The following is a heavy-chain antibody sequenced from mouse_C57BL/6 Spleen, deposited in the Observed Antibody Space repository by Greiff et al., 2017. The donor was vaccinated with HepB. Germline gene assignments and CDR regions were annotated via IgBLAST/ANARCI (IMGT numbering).Heavy chain of an antibody. D-gene: IGHD1-1*01. J-gene: IGHJ1*03. Sequence: QVQLKQPGAELVRPGSSVKLSCKASGYTFTSYWMHWVKQRPIQGLEWIGNIDPSDSETHYNQKFKDKATLTVDKSSSTAYMQLSSLTSEDSAVYYCARFRDYGSSYWYFDVWGTGTTVTVSS. CDR1: GYTFTSYW. V-gene: IGHV1-52*01. CDR2: IDPSDSET. CDR3: ARFRDYGSSYWYFDV.